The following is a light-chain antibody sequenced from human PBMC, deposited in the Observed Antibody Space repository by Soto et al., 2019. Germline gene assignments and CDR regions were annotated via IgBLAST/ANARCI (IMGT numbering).Light chain of an antibody. Sequence: EIVMTQSPATLSVSPGEIATLSCRASPSVSSNLAWYQHKPGQAPKLLLYGASTRATGIPARFSGSGSGTDVTLTISSLPSEDFAVHYCQQSNNCLITYGQGTRLEIK. V-gene: IGKV3-15*01. CDR1: PSVSSN. CDR2: GAS. CDR3: QQSNNCLIT. J-gene: IGKJ5*01.